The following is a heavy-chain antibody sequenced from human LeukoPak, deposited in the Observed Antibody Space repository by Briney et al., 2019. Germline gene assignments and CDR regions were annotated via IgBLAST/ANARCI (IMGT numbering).Heavy chain of an antibody. CDR2: IYYSGST. Sequence: SETLCLTCTVSGGSISSSSYYWGWIRQPPGKGLEWIGSIYYSGSTYYNPSLKSRVTISVDTSKNQFSLKLSSVTAADTAVYYCARREYSSSSDYWGQGTLVTVSS. D-gene: IGHD6-6*01. CDR1: GGSISSSSYY. V-gene: IGHV4-39*01. CDR3: ARREYSSSSDY. J-gene: IGHJ4*02.